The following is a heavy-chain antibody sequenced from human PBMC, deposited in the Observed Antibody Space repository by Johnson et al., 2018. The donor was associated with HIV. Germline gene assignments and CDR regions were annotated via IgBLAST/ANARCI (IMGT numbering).Heavy chain of an antibody. Sequence: VQLVESGGGVVRPGGSLRVSCAASGFKFNDYGMSWVRQPPGKGLEWVSGINWNGGSTGYADSVKGRFTISRDNAKNSLYLQMNSLGAGETAVYYCARAPERRGAFDIWGQGTMVTVSS. CDR2: INWNGGST. CDR1: GFKFNDYG. D-gene: IGHD1-1*01. J-gene: IGHJ3*02. CDR3: ARAPERRGAFDI. V-gene: IGHV3-20*04.